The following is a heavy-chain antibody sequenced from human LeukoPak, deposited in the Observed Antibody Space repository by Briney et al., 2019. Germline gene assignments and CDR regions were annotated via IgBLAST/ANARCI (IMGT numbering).Heavy chain of an antibody. Sequence: GESLKISCKGSGYSFTSYWIGWVRQMPGKGLEWMGIIYPGDSDTRYNPSFQGQVTISADKSISTAYLQWSSLKASDTAMYYCARQAVAAKRAYYYYYYMDVWGKGTTVTISS. CDR1: GYSFTSYW. V-gene: IGHV5-51*01. CDR2: IYPGDSDT. D-gene: IGHD6-19*01. CDR3: ARQAVAAKRAYYYYYYMDV. J-gene: IGHJ6*03.